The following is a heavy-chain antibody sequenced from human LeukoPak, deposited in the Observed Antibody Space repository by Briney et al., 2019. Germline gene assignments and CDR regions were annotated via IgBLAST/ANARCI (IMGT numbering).Heavy chain of an antibody. Sequence: GGSLRLSCAASGFTFSSYEMNWVRQAPGKGLEWVSYISSSGSTIYYADSVKGRFTISRDNAKNSLYLQMNSLRAEDTAVYYCARGHEIYRIDYWGQGTLVTVSS. CDR1: GFTFSSYE. CDR2: ISSSGSTI. CDR3: ARGHEIYRIDY. D-gene: IGHD2-2*02. J-gene: IGHJ4*02. V-gene: IGHV3-48*03.